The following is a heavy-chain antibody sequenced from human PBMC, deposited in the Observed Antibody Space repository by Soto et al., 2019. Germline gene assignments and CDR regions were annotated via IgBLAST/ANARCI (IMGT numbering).Heavy chain of an antibody. CDR3: ALSWSNVPAAMSGY. V-gene: IGHV3-23*01. CDR1: GYTLTELS. CDR2: ISATGTSA. J-gene: IGHJ4*02. Sequence: SCKVSGYTLTELSMRWVRQAPGKGLDWVSAISATGTSAYYADSVKGRFTISRDNSKNTLYLQMNSLRAEDTAVYYCALSWSNVPAAMSGYWGQGTLVTVSS. D-gene: IGHD2-2*01.